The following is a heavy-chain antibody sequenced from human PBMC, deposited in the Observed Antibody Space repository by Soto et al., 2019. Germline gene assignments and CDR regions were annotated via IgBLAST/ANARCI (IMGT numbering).Heavy chain of an antibody. V-gene: IGHV3-48*03. D-gene: IGHD3-3*01. CDR3: TTAGGILRFLEWSSFGY. Sequence: GSLRLSCAASGFTFGSFEMNWVRQAPGKGLEWVSYISSSGSTVYYADSVTSRFTIARDNAKNSLYLQISSLRAEDTAVYYCTTAGGILRFLEWSSFGYWGQGTVVTVSS. J-gene: IGHJ4*02. CDR1: GFTFGSFE. CDR2: ISSSGSTV.